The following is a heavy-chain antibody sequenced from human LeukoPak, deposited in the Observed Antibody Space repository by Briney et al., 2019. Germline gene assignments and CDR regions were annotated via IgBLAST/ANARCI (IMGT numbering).Heavy chain of an antibody. CDR2: IYNDGSST. CDR3: VRAGMVTGNDY. Sequence: GGSLRLSYAASGFTFSNYWMHWVRQAPGKGLVWVSRIYNDGSSTMYADSVEGRFTISRDNAKNKLYLQMNSLRVEDTAVYYCVRAGMVTGNDYWGQGTLVTVSS. J-gene: IGHJ4*02. CDR1: GFTFSNYW. V-gene: IGHV3-74*03. D-gene: IGHD5-18*01.